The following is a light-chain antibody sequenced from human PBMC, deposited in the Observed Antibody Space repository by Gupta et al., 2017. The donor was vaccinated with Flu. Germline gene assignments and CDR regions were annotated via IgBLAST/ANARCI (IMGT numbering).Light chain of an antibody. CDR3: SSYTSSSTYV. CDR2: EVS. V-gene: IGLV2-14*01. CDR1: SSGLGAYNY. Sequence: QSALTQPASVSGSPGQSITISCTLTSSGLGAYNYVSWYQQHPGKSPKLMIYEVSDRPSGVSNRFSGSKSGNTASLTISGLQAEDEADYYCSSYTSSSTYVFGTGTKVTVL. J-gene: IGLJ1*01.